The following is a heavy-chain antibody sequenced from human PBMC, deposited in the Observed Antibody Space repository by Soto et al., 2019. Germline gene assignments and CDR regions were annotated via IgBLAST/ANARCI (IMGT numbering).Heavy chain of an antibody. CDR2: ISGNSGSI. CDR3: AKDLDYGMDV. CDR1: GFTFDDYA. Sequence: EVQLVESGGGLVQPGRSLRLSCAASGFTFDDYAMHWVRQAPGKGLEWVSGISGNSGSIGYADSVKGRFTISRDNAKNSLYLQMNSLRAEDTALYYCAKDLDYGMDVWGQGTTVTVSS. J-gene: IGHJ6*02. V-gene: IGHV3-9*01.